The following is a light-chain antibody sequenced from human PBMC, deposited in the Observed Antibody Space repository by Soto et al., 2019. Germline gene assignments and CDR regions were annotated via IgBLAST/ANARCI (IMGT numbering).Light chain of an antibody. CDR2: GAS. Sequence: EIVMTQSPATLSVSPGERATLSCRASQSVSSNLAWYQQKPGQAPRLLIYGASTRATGIPARFSGSGSGTEFTHTISSLQAEEFAVYYCQHYNNWPRTFGQGTKVEIK. J-gene: IGKJ1*01. V-gene: IGKV3-15*01. CDR1: QSVSSN. CDR3: QHYNNWPRT.